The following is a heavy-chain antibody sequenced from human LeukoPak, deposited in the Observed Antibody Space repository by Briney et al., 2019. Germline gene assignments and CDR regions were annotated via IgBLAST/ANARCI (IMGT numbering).Heavy chain of an antibody. J-gene: IGHJ6*02. Sequence: GGSLRLSCAASGFTFSSYAMSWDRQAPGKGLEWVSAISGSGGSTYYADSVKGRFTISRDNSKNTLYLQMNSLRAEDTAVYYCAKAAAAAGNYYYGMDVWGQGTTVTVSS. CDR2: ISGSGGST. CDR3: AKAAAAAGNYYYGMDV. V-gene: IGHV3-23*01. D-gene: IGHD6-13*01. CDR1: GFTFSSYA.